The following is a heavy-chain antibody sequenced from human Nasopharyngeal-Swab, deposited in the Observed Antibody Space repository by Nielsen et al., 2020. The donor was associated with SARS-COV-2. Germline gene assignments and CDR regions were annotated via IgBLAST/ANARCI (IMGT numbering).Heavy chain of an antibody. CDR1: GFTFSDYY. Sequence: GESLKISCAASGFTFSDYYMSWIRQAPGEGLEWVSYISSSGSTIYYADSVKGRFTISRDNAKNSLYLQMNSLRAEDTAVYYCARQQLWLHYFDYWGQGTLVTVSS. V-gene: IGHV3-11*01. CDR3: ARQQLWLHYFDY. J-gene: IGHJ4*02. CDR2: ISSSGSTI. D-gene: IGHD5-18*01.